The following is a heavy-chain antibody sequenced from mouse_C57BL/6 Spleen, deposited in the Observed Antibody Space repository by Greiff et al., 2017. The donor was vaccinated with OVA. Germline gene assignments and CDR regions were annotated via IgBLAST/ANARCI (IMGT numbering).Heavy chain of an antibody. J-gene: IGHJ1*03. V-gene: IGHV1-26*01. D-gene: IGHD1-1*01. CDR3: ARIHYYGSSYGYFDV. CDR1: GYTFTDYY. CDR2: INPNNGGT. Sequence: VQLQQSGPELVKPGASVKISCKASGYTFTDYYMNWVKQSHGKSLEWIGDINPNNGGTSYNQKFKGKATLTVDTSSSTAYMELRSLTSEDSAVYYCARIHYYGSSYGYFDVWGTGTTVTVSS.